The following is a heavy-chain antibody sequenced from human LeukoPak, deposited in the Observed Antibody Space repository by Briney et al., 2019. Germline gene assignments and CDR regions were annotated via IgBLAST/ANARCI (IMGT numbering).Heavy chain of an antibody. CDR1: GGSISSGGYY. Sequence: PSETLSLTCTVSGGSISSGGYYWSWIRQHPGKGLEWIGYIYYSGSTYYNPSLKSRVTISVDTSKNQFSLKLSSVTAADTAVYYCARLGAARIYDYWGQGTLVTVSS. D-gene: IGHD2-15*01. V-gene: IGHV4-31*03. CDR2: IYYSGST. CDR3: ARLGAARIYDY. J-gene: IGHJ4*02.